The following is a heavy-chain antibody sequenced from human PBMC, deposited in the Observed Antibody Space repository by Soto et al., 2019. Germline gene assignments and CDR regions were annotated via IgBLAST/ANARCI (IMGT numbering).Heavy chain of an antibody. CDR2: IYSGGST. V-gene: IGHV3-53*01. CDR3: ARVGDDYSFYYYGMDV. Sequence: GGSLRLSCAASGFTVSSNYMSWVRQAPGKGLEWVSVIYSGGSTYYADSVKGRFTISRDNSKNTLYLQMNSLRAEDTAVYYCARVGDDYSFYYYGMDVWGQGTTVTVSS. D-gene: IGHD4-4*01. CDR1: GFTVSSNY. J-gene: IGHJ6*02.